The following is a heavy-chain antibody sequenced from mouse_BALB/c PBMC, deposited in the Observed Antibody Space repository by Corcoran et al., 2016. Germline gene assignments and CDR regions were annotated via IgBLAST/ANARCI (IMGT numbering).Heavy chain of an antibody. J-gene: IGHJ4*01. CDR3: ARGYDYNYYAMDY. CDR2: INPYNDGT. D-gene: IGHD2-4*01. Sequence: EVQLQQSGPELVKPGASVKMSCKASGYTFTSYVMHWVKQKPGQGLEWIGYINPYNDGTKYNEKFKGKATLTSDKSSSTAYMELSSLTSEDSAVYYCARGYDYNYYAMDYWGQGTSVTVSS. CDR1: GYTFTSYV. V-gene: IGHV1S136*01.